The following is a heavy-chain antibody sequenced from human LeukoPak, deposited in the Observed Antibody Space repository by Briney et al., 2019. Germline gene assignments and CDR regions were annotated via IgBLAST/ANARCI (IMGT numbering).Heavy chain of an antibody. J-gene: IGHJ4*02. CDR3: ARVYCSGGSCYPYYFDY. CDR2: INAGNGNT. CDR1: GYTFTSYA. D-gene: IGHD2-15*01. Sequence: GTSVKVSCKASGYTFTSYAMHWVRQAPGQRLEWMGWINAGNGNTKYSQKFQGRVTITRDTSASTAYMELSSLRSEDTAVYYCARVYCSGGSCYPYYFDYWGQGTLVTVSS. V-gene: IGHV1-3*01.